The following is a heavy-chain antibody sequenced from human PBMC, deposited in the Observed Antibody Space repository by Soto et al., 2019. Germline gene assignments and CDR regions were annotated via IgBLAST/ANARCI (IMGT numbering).Heavy chain of an antibody. D-gene: IGHD2-15*01. CDR3: ARGIVVVAATLTTGFDY. V-gene: IGHV4-31*03. J-gene: IGHJ4*02. CDR2: IYYSGST. CDR1: GGSISSGGYY. Sequence: PSETLSLTCTVSGGSISSGGYYWSWIRQHPGKGLEWIGYIYYSGSTYYNPSLKSRVTISVDTSKNQLSLKLSSVTAADTAVYYCARGIVVVAATLTTGFDYWGQGTLVTVSS.